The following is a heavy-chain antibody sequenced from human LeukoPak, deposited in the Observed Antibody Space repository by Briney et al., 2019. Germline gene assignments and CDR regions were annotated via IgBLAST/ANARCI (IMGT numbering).Heavy chain of an antibody. V-gene: IGHV4-4*02. Sequence: NPSETLSLTCAVSGDSISSNYWWTWVRQPPGKGLEWIGEIHHSGSTNYSPSLKSRVTISVDNSRNQFSLGLSSVSAADTAVYYCARSRRRHDAFDIWGQGTMVTVSS. CDR1: GDSISSNYW. CDR2: IHHSGST. CDR3: ARSRRRHDAFDI. J-gene: IGHJ3*02.